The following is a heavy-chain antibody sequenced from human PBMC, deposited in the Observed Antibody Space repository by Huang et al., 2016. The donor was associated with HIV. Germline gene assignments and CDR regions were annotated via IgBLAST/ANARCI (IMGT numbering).Heavy chain of an antibody. J-gene: IGHJ5*02. CDR3: ASQPGP. CDR1: GFTFSNYW. CDR2: IKQDGSET. V-gene: IGHV3-7*01. Sequence: EVQLVESGGGLVQPVGSLRLSCAASGFTFSNYWMSWVRQAPGKGLEWVAKIKQDGSETYYVDSVKGRFTIARDNAKNSLYLQMNSLRAEDTAVYYCASQPGPWGQGTLVTVSS.